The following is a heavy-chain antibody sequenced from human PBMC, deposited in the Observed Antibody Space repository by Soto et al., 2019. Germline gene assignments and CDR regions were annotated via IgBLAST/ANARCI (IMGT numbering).Heavy chain of an antibody. CDR1: GASISGFY. V-gene: IGHV4-4*07. J-gene: IGHJ5*02. CDR3: VRDGTKTLRDWFDP. Sequence: QVQLQESGPGLVKPSETLSLTCTVSGASISGFYWSWIRKAAGKGLECIGRIYPTGTTDYNPSLKSRVMMSVDTSKKQFSLKLRSVTAADTAVYYCVRDGTKTLRDWFDPWGQGISVTVAS. CDR2: IYPTGTT. D-gene: IGHD1-1*01.